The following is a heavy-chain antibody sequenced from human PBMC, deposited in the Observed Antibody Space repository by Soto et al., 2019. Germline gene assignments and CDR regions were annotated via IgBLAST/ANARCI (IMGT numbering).Heavy chain of an antibody. D-gene: IGHD5-12*01. CDR3: ASVNSDIVHTFVWLDP. J-gene: IGHJ5*02. CDR2: VRSKANTYAT. Sequence: GGSLRLSCAVSGFTFSGSAVHWVRQASGKGLEWVGRVRSKANTYATAYAASVKGRFTISRDDSKNTAYLQMNSLKAEDTAVYYCASVNSDIVHTFVWLDPWGQGPLVTVSS. V-gene: IGHV3-73*01. CDR1: GFTFSGSA.